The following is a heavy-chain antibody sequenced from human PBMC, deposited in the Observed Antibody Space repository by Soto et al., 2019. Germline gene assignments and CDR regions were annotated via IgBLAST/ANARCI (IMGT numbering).Heavy chain of an antibody. J-gene: IGHJ5*02. CDR3: ARDRSTYGGGGTGEVKENWFDP. D-gene: IGHD2-8*01. CDR1: GGSISRYY. V-gene: IGHV4-59*01. Sequence: SETLSLTCSVSGGSISRYYWSWIRQPPGKGLVWIGYAYYSGDTGYNPSLQSRVTMAVDTSKNQVSLKLTSVTAADTAVYYCARDRSTYGGGGTGEVKENWFDPWGQGALVTVSS. CDR2: AYYSGDT.